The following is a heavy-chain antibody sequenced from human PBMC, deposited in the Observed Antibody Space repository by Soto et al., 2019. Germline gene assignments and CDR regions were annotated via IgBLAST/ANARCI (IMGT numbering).Heavy chain of an antibody. CDR1: GYTFTSYG. J-gene: IGHJ4*02. CDR3: ARDFLAYCGGDCPSGY. Sequence: SVKVSCKASGYTFTSYGISWVRQAPGQGLEWMGWISAYNGNTNYAQKLQGRVTMTTDTSTSTAYMELRSLRSDDTAVYYCARDFLAYCGGDCPSGYWGQGTLVTVSS. CDR2: ISAYNGNT. V-gene: IGHV1-18*01. D-gene: IGHD2-21*02.